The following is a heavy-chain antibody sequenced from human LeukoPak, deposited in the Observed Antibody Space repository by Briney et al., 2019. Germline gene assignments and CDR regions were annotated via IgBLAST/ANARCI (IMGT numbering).Heavy chain of an antibody. V-gene: IGHV4-34*01. CDR3: ASFGPRRPVGFDY. CDR2: INHSGST. CDR1: GGSFSGYY. D-gene: IGHD3-10*01. J-gene: IGHJ4*02. Sequence: PSETLSLTCAVYGGSFSGYYWSWLRQPPGKGLEWIGEINHSGSTNYNPSLKSRVTISVDTSKNQFSLKLSSVTAADTAVYHCASFGPRRPVGFDYWGQGTLVTVSS.